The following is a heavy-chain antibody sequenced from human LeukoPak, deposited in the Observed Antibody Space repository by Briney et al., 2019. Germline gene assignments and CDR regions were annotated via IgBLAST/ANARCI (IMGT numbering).Heavy chain of an antibody. CDR1: GFTFSSYE. CDR2: ISSSGSTI. CDR3: ARDSRDGYYRPDYFDY. D-gene: IGHD5-24*01. V-gene: IGHV3-48*03. J-gene: IGHJ4*02. Sequence: GGSLRLSCAASGFTFSSYEMNWVRQAPGKGLELVSYISSSGSTIYYADSVKGRFTISRDNAKNSLYLQMNSLRAEDTAVYYCARDSRDGYYRPDYFDYWGQGILVTVSS.